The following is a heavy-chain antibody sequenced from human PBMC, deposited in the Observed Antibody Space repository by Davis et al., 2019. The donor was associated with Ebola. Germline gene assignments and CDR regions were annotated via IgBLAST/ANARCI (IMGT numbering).Heavy chain of an antibody. V-gene: IGHV3-48*02. CDR2: ISGSGSST. CDR1: GFTFSSYS. D-gene: IGHD1-26*01. J-gene: IGHJ6*04. CDR3: AGSGSYFGGYYYYGMDV. Sequence: GGSLRLSCAASGFTFSSYSMNWVRQAPGRGLEWVSAISGSGSSTYYADSVKGRFTISRDNAKNSLYLQMNSLRDEDTAVYYCAGSGSYFGGYYYYGMDVWGKGTTVTVSS.